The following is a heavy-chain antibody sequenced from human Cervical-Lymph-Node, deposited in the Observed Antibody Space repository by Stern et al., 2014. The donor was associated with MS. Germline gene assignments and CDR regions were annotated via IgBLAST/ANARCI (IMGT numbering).Heavy chain of an antibody. J-gene: IGHJ4*02. CDR1: GFTFSDHY. D-gene: IGHD6-6*01. CDR3: ARGLASTSSPVFDY. Sequence: DQLVESGGGWVKPGGSLRLSCAASGFTFSDHYMSWIRQAPGKGLEWVSYMSKSSGAIYYADSVKGRFTISRDNVKNSLYLQMNSLRDEDTAVYYCARGLASTSSPVFDYWGQGTLVTVSS. CDR2: MSKSSGAI. V-gene: IGHV3-11*01.